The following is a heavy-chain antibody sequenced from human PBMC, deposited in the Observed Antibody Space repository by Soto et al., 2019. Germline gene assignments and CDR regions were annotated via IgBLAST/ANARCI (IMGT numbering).Heavy chain of an antibody. CDR3: ARRQMTTVMDYYYYGMDV. J-gene: IGHJ6*02. D-gene: IGHD4-17*01. CDR1: GGTFSSYA. V-gene: IGHV1-69*13. Sequence: ASVKVSCKASGGTFSSYAISWVRQAPGQGLEWMGGIIPIFGTANYAQKFQGRVTITADESTSTAYMELSSLRSEDTAVYYCARRQMTTVMDYYYYGMDVWGQGTTVTVSS. CDR2: IIPIFGTA.